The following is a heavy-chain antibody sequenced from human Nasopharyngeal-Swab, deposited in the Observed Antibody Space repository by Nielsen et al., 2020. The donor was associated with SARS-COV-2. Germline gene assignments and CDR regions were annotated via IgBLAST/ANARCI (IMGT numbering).Heavy chain of an antibody. J-gene: IGHJ4*02. CDR2: ISSSSSYI. D-gene: IGHD1-26*01. CDR3: ARDGDYSGWELTDY. CDR1: GFTFSSYS. Sequence: GESLKISCAASGFTFSSYSMNWVRQAPGKGLEWVSSISSSSSYIYYADSVKGRFTISRDNAKNSLYLQMNSLRAKDTAVYYCARDGDYSGWELTDYWGQGTLVTVSS. V-gene: IGHV3-21*01.